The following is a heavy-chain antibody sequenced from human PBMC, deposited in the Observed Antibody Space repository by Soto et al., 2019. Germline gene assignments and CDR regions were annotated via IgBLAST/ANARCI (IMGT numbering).Heavy chain of an antibody. CDR1: GFTFSSYA. D-gene: IGHD6-19*01. CDR3: ARSPKRGYSSGWYYSSSDY. Sequence: GGSLRLSCAASGFTFSSYAMHWVRQAPGKGLEWVAVISYDGSNKYYADSVKGRFTISRDNSKNTLYLQMNSLRAEDTAVYYCARSPKRGYSSGWYYSSSDYWGQGTLVTVSS. CDR2: ISYDGSNK. V-gene: IGHV3-30-3*01. J-gene: IGHJ4*02.